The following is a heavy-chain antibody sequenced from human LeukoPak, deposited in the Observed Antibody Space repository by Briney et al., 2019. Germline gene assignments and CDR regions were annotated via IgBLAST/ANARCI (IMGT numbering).Heavy chain of an antibody. J-gene: IGHJ6*04. CDR1: GFTVSSNY. V-gene: IGHV3-53*01. CDR3: ARAPYGSGSYYGMDV. CDR2: IYSGGST. Sequence: GGSLRLSCAASGFTVSSNYMSWVRQAPGKGLEWVSVIYSGGSTYYADSVKGRFTISRDNSKNTLYLQMNSLRAEDTAVYYCARAPYGSGSYYGMDVWGKGTTVTVS. D-gene: IGHD3-10*01.